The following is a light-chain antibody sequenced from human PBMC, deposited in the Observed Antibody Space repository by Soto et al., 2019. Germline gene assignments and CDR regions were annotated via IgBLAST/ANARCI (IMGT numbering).Light chain of an antibody. CDR1: SNDVGSYKF. J-gene: IGLJ1*01. V-gene: IGLV2-14*03. Sequence: QSVLTQPASVSGSPGQSITISCTGTSNDVGSYKFVSWYQQYPGKAPKLIIYDVSNRPSGVSNRFSGSKSGNTASLTISGLQAEDEADYYCSSYTSSSTNYVFGTGTKVTVL. CDR2: DVS. CDR3: SSYTSSSTNYV.